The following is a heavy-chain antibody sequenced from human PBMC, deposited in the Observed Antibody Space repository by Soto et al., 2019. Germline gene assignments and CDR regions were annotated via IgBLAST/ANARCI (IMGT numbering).Heavy chain of an antibody. J-gene: IGHJ6*02. CDR1: GYTFTSYD. V-gene: IGHV1-8*01. D-gene: IGHD6-13*01. CDR3: ARDSAAGPLYDYYGMDV. Sequence: QVQLVQSGAEVKKPGASVKVSCKASGYTFTSYDINWVRQATGQGLEWMGWMNPNSGNTGYAQKFQGRVTMTRNSSISPAYMELSCLRSEDTDVYYCARDSAAGPLYDYYGMDVWGQGTTVTVSS. CDR2: MNPNSGNT.